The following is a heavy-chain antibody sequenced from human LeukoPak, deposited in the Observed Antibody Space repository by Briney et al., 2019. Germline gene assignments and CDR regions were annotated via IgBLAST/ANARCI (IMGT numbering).Heavy chain of an antibody. CDR1: GGSFSGYY. D-gene: IGHD3-16*02. V-gene: IGHV4-34*01. J-gene: IGHJ4*02. CDR3: ARGWAPFMITFGGVIVPDY. CDR2: INHSGST. Sequence: PSETLSPTCAVYGGSFSGYYWSWIRQPPGKGLEWIGEINHSGSTNYNPSLKSRVTISVDTSKNQFSLKLSSVTAADTAVYYCARGWAPFMITFGGVIVPDYWGQGTLVTVSS.